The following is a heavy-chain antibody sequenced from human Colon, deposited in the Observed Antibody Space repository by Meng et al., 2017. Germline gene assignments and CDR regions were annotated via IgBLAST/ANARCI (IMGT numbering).Heavy chain of an antibody. Sequence: QVQLQQSGPGLVKPSQTLSLTGAISGDSVSSNRALWHWVRQSPARGLGWLGQTYYRSEWQNHYGVSVKSRITINADTSRNHFSLHLNSVTPEDTAVYYCTTWYGEYWGQGTLVTVSS. J-gene: IGHJ4*02. D-gene: IGHD3-10*01. CDR2: TYYRSEWQN. CDR3: TTWYGEY. CDR1: GDSVSSNRAL. V-gene: IGHV6-1*01.